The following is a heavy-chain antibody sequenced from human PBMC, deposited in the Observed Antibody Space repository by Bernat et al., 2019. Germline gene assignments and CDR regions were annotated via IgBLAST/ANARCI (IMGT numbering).Heavy chain of an antibody. J-gene: IGHJ4*02. V-gene: IGHV3-30*18. D-gene: IGHD6-19*01. CDR2: ISYDGSNK. CDR1: GFTFNSYG. Sequence: QVQLVESGGGVVQPGRSLRLSCAASGFTFNSYGMHWVRQAPGKGLDWVTVISYDGSNKIYADSVKGRFTISRDNSKNTLYLQMNSLRAEDTAVYFCAKDQGSGWGIFDFWGQGTLVTVSS. CDR3: AKDQGSGWGIFDF.